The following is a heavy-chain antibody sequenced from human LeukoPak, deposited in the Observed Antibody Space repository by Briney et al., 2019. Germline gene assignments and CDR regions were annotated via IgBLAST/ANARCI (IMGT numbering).Heavy chain of an antibody. V-gene: IGHV4-59*01. Sequence: SSETLSLTCSVSGGSISSYYWSWIRQPPGKGLEWIGYIYYSGSTNYNPSLKSRVTVSVDTSKNQFSLKLSSVTAADTAVYYCARASRSGNSGSVDYWGQGTLVTVSS. J-gene: IGHJ4*02. CDR1: GGSISSYY. CDR3: ARASRSGNSGSVDY. D-gene: IGHD4-23*01. CDR2: IYYSGST.